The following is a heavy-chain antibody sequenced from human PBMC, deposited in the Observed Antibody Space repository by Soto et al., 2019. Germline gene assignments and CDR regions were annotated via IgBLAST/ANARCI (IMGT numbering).Heavy chain of an antibody. J-gene: IGHJ6*02. CDR2: ISSSSYI. CDR3: AKDQPARYYYYGMDV. V-gene: IGHV3-21*01. Sequence: GGSLRLSCAASGFTFSSYSMNWVRQAPGKGLEWVSSISSSSYIYYADSVKGRFTISRDNAKNSLYLQMNSLRAEDTAVYYCAKDQPARYYYYGMDVWGQGTTVTVSS. CDR1: GFTFSSYS. D-gene: IGHD2-2*01.